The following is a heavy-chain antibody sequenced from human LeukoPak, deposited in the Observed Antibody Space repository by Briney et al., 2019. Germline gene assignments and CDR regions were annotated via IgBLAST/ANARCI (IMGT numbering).Heavy chain of an antibody. J-gene: IGHJ4*02. V-gene: IGHV3-30*02. Sequence: PGGPLRLSCAASGLTFSSYGMHWVRQAPGKGLEWVAFIRYDGSNKYYADSVKGRFTISRDNSKNTLYLQMNSLRAEDTAVYYCAKDRGKVPAAIFDYWGQGTLVTASS. CDR2: IRYDGSNK. CDR1: GLTFSSYG. CDR3: AKDRGKVPAAIFDY. D-gene: IGHD2-2*01.